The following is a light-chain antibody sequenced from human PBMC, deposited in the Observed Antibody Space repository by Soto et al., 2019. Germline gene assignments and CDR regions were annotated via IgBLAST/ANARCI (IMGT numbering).Light chain of an antibody. CDR2: DAS. V-gene: IGKV1-5*01. CDR1: QPISSW. CDR3: QQYENYWT. Sequence: DIPMTQSPPTLSASVGDRVTITCRASQPISSWLAWYHQKPGKAPKLLIYDASNLESGVPSRFSGRGSGTEFTLTISSLQPEDFGIYYCQQYENYWTFGQGTKVEIK. J-gene: IGKJ1*01.